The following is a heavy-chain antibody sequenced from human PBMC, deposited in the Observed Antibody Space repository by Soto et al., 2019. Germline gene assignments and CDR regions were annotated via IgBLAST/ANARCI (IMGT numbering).Heavy chain of an antibody. D-gene: IGHD2-21*02. CDR3: ARWGHVVVVTAALDY. V-gene: IGHV1-46*03. Sequence: QVQLVQSGAEVKKPGASVKVSCKASGNTFSNYYIHWVRQAPGQGLEWMGTINPSGGHTTYAQKFLGRVTINRDTSPSTLYMEVTRLRSEDTAVYYCARWGHVVVVTAALDYWGQGTLVTVSS. CDR2: INPSGGHT. J-gene: IGHJ4*02. CDR1: GNTFSNYY.